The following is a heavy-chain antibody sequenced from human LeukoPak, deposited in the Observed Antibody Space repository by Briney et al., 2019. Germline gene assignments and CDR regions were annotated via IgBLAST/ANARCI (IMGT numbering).Heavy chain of an antibody. CDR2: MNPNSGNT. J-gene: IGHJ4*02. CDR3: ARGSKGTTVATYYFDY. D-gene: IGHD4-17*01. V-gene: IGHV1-8*01. CDR1: GYTFTSYD. Sequence: SVKVSCKASGYTFTSYDINWVRQATGQGLEWMGWMNPNSGNTGYAQKFQGRVTMTRNTSISTAYMELSSLRSEDTAVYYCARGSKGTTVATYYFDYWGQGTLVTVSS.